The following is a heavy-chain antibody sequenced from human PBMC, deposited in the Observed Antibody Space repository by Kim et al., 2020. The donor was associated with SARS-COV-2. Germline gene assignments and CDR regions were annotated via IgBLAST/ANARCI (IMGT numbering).Heavy chain of an antibody. J-gene: IGHJ4*02. Sequence: DYAAPVKGRFTISRDDSKNTLYLQMNSLKTEDTAVYYCTTATLRGSASDYWGQGTLVTVSS. V-gene: IGHV3-15*01. D-gene: IGHD3-10*01. CDR3: TTATLRGSASDY.